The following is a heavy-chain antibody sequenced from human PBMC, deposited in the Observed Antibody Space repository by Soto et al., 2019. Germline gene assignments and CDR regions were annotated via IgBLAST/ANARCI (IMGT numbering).Heavy chain of an antibody. CDR2: IYDSGIT. CDR1: GGSISSYY. Sequence: SETLSLTCTVSGGSISSYYWSWIREPPGKGLEWIGHIYDSGITNYSPSLKRRVTISVDTSKNQFSLKLSSVTAADTAVYYCARDSGSGSYSYNYFDPWDQGTLVTVSS. CDR3: ARDSGSGSYSYNYFDP. J-gene: IGHJ5*02. D-gene: IGHD3-10*01. V-gene: IGHV4-59*01.